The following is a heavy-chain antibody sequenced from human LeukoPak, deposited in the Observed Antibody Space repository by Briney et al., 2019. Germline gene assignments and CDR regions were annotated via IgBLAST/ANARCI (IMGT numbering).Heavy chain of an antibody. V-gene: IGHV3-33*01. J-gene: IGHJ4*02. CDR3: ARSRYYYDSSDYSGY. CDR2: FWYVGSKK. CDR1: GFTFSSYG. Sequence: PGGSLRLSCAAPGFTFSSYGMHWVRQAPGKGLEWVAVFWYVGSKKYYADSVKGRFTISRDNSKNTLYLHMNSPRAEGTAVDYCARSRYYYDSSDYSGYWGQGTLVTVSS. D-gene: IGHD3-22*01.